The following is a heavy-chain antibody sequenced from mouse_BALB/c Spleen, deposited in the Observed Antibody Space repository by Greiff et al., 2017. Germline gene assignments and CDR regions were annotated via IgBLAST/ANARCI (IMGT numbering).Heavy chain of an antibody. D-gene: IGHD2-3*01. Sequence: EVHLVESGGGLVKPGGSLKLSCAASGFTFSSYAMSWVRQTPEKRLEWVASISSGGSTYYPDSVKGRFTISRDNARNILYLQMSSLRSEDTAMYYCARGGDGYYDWYFDVWGAGTTVTVSS. J-gene: IGHJ1*01. V-gene: IGHV5-6-5*01. CDR3: ARGGDGYYDWYFDV. CDR2: ISSGGST. CDR1: GFTFSSYA.